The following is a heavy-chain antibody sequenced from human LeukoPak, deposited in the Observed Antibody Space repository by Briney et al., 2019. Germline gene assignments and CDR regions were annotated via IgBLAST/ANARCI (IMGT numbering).Heavy chain of an antibody. Sequence: PSETPSLTCTVSGGSISSSSYYWGWIRQPPGKGLEWIGSIYYSGSTYYNPSLKSRVTISVDTSKNQFSLKLSSVTAADTAVYYCARGYYDILTGYRFDPWGQGTLVTVSS. CDR1: GGSISSSSYY. J-gene: IGHJ5*02. CDR2: IYYSGST. CDR3: ARGYYDILTGYRFDP. V-gene: IGHV4-39*05. D-gene: IGHD3-9*01.